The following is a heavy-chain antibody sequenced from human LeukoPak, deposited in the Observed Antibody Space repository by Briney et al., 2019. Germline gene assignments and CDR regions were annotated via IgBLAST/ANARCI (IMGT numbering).Heavy chain of an antibody. V-gene: IGHV3-20*04. CDR2: INWNGGST. CDR3: ARDPYYGSGSYAAFDI. D-gene: IGHD3-10*01. CDR1: GFTFDDYG. Sequence: GGSLRLSCAASGFTFDDYGISWVRQAPGKGLEWVSGINWNGGSTGYADSVKGRFTISRDNAKNSLYLQMNSLRAEDTALYYCARDPYYGSGSYAAFDIWGQGTMVTVSS. J-gene: IGHJ3*02.